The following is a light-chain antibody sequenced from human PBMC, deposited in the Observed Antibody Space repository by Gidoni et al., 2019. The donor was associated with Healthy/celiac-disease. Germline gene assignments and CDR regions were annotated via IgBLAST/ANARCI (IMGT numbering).Light chain of an antibody. J-gene: IGKJ1*01. CDR2: AAS. CDR1: QSIISY. V-gene: IGKV1-39*01. Sequence: DIQMTQSPSSLSASVGDRVTITCRASQSIISYLNWYQQKPGKAPKLLIYAASSLQSWVPSRFSGSGSGTDFTLTISSLQPEDFATYYCQQSYSTLPWTFGQGTKVEIK. CDR3: QQSYSTLPWT.